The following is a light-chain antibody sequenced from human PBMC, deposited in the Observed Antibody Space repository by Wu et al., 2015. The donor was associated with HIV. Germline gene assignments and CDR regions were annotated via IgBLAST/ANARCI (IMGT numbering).Light chain of an antibody. J-gene: IGKJ2*04. Sequence: AIRITQSPSSLSASTGDRVTITRRASQGISSYLAWYQQKPGKAPKLLIYAASTLQSGVPSRFSGSGSGTDFTLTISCLQSEDFATYYCQQSYSDRSFGQGTKLEIK. V-gene: IGKV1-8*01. CDR1: QGISSY. CDR2: AAS. CDR3: QQSYSDRS.